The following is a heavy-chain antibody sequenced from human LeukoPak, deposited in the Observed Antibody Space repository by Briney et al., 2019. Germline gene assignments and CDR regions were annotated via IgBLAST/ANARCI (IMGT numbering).Heavy chain of an antibody. J-gene: IGHJ4*02. CDR1: GGSIGSSTYY. CDR3: ARVVKHSRSWYKGEVDF. CDR2: IYYSGST. V-gene: IGHV4-39*01. Sequence: PSETLSLTCTGSGGSIGSSTYYWGWIRQPPGKGLEWIGSIYYSGSTYYNPSLKSRVTISVDTSKSQFSLRLTSLTAADPAVYYCARVVKHSRSWYKGEVDFWGQGTLVTVSS. D-gene: IGHD6-13*01.